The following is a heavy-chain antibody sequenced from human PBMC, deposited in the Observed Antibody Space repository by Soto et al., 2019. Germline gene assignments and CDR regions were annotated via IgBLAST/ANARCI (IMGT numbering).Heavy chain of an antibody. D-gene: IGHD3-9*01. Sequence: SETLSLTCTVSGCSISSYYWSWIRQPPGKGLEWIGYIYYSGSTNYNPSLKSRVTISVDTSKNQFSLKLSSVTAADTAVYYCARDPGLYDILTGYSPVYYYYGMDVWGQGTKVTVSS. CDR1: GCSISSYY. CDR3: ARDPGLYDILTGYSPVYYYYGMDV. J-gene: IGHJ6*02. V-gene: IGHV4-59*01. CDR2: IYYSGST.